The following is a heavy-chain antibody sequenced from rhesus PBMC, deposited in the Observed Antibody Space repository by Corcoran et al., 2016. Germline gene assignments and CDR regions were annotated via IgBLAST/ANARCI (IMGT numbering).Heavy chain of an antibody. J-gene: IGHJ4*01. V-gene: IGHV1S9*01. CDR1: TFTSYY. D-gene: IGHD3-16*01. Sequence: TFTSYYINWVRQAPGQVFEWMGWINPKNGKTGYAQTFQGRITMTRDTSTSTAYMELSSLRSEDTAVSYCAREGYYYSGSYSYWGQGVLVTVSS. CDR3: AREGYYYSGSYSY. CDR2: INPKNGKT.